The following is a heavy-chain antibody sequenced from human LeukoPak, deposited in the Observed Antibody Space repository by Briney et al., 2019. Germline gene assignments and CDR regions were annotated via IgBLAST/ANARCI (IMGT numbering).Heavy chain of an antibody. V-gene: IGHV1-18*01. CDR2: ISAYNGNT. J-gene: IGHJ4*02. CDR3: ARWGPSPSDY. D-gene: IGHD1-26*01. Sequence: ASVKVSCEASGYIFINHGIAWVRQAPGQGLEYMGWISAYNGNTDYAQKFQGRVTMTTDTSTSTAYMEVRGLRFDDTAVYYCARWGPSPSDYWGQGTLVTVSS. CDR1: GYIFINHG.